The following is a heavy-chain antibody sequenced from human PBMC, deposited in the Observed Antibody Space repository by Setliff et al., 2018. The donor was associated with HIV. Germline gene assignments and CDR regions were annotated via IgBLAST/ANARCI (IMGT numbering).Heavy chain of an antibody. Sequence: GGSLRLSCAASRFTFSSYSMNWVRQAPGKGLEWVSSISSRSTYIYYADSVKGRFTVSRDNAKNSLYLQMNSLRAEDTAMYYCAREDYNNYWEYWYFDLWGRGTLVTVSS. CDR3: AREDYNNYWEYWYFDL. J-gene: IGHJ2*01. D-gene: IGHD4-4*01. CDR2: ISSRSTYI. V-gene: IGHV3-21*01. CDR1: RFTFSSYS.